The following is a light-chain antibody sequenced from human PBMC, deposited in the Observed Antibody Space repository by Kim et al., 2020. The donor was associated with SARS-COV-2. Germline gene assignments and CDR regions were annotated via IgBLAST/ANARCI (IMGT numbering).Light chain of an antibody. V-gene: IGKV2-30*01. J-gene: IGKJ3*01. CDR2: KVS. CDR3: MHGTHWPFT. CDR1: TSLVYGDGNTY. Sequence: PAPMSCRSSTSLVYGDGNTYLNLFHQRPEQSPRRLIYKVSNRDSVVPDRFSGSGSGTDFTLLISRVDAEDVGVYYCMHGTHWPFTFGPGTKVDIK.